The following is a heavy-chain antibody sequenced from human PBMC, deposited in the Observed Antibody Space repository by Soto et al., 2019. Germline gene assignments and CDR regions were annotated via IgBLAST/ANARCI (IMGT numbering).Heavy chain of an antibody. CDR3: ARHNPASTVFGIVISLRY. CDR2: INHSGST. Sequence: PSETLSLTCAVNGGSGGSFSGYYWSWIRQPPGKGLEWIGEINHSGSTSYNPSLKSRVTISVDTPKNQFSLKLSSVTAADTAVYYCARHNPASTVFGIVISLRYWGHGTLVTVSS. J-gene: IGHJ4*01. V-gene: IGHV4-34*01. CDR1: GGSGGSFSGYY. D-gene: IGHD3-3*01.